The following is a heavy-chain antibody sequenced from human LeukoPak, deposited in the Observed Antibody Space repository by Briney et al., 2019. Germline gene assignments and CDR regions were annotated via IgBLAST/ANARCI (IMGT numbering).Heavy chain of an antibody. J-gene: IGHJ3*02. CDR1: GGSISSYY. CDR3: ASYLTYYYDSSGYDAFDI. D-gene: IGHD3-22*01. Sequence: PSETLSLTCTVSGGSISSYYWSWIRQPPGKGLEWIGSIYYSGSTYYNPSLKSRVTISVDTSKNQFSLKLSSVTAADTAVYYCASYLTYYYDSSGYDAFDIWGQGTMVTVSS. CDR2: IYYSGST. V-gene: IGHV4-59*05.